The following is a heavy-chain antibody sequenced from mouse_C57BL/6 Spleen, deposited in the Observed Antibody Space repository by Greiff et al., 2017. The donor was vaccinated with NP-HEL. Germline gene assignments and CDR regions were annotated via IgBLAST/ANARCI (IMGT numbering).Heavy chain of an antibody. CDR1: GYTFTDYY. CDR3: ARSRDYGPREFFAY. V-gene: IGHV1-76*01. CDR2: IYPGSGNT. Sequence: QVQLQQSGAELVRPGASVKLSCKASGYTFTDYYINWVKQRPGQGLEWIARIYPGSGNTYYNEKFKGTATLTAEKPSSTAYMQLSSLTSEDSAVYVWARSRDYGPREFFAYWGQGTLVTVSA. D-gene: IGHD1-1*02. J-gene: IGHJ3*01.